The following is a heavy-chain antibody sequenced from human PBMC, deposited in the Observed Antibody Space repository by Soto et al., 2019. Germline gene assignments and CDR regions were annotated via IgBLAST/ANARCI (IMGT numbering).Heavy chain of an antibody. V-gene: IGHV4-34*01. CDR3: ARGIRITIFGVVISPGYYYYGMDV. J-gene: IGHJ6*02. CDR2: INHSGST. Sequence: SETLSLTCAVYGGSFSGYYWSWIRQPPGKGLEWIGEINHSGSTNYNPSLKSRVTISVDTSKNQFSLKLSSVTAADTAVYYRARGIRITIFGVVISPGYYYYGMDVWGQGTTVTVSS. D-gene: IGHD3-3*01. CDR1: GGSFSGYY.